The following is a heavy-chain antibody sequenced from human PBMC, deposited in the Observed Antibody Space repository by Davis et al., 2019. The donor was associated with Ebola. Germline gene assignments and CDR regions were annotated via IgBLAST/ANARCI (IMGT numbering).Heavy chain of an antibody. Sequence: GESLKISCGASGFTFSRHSMNWVRQTPGKGLVWVSRITNDGTRTSYADSVQGRFTISRDNAKNTLFLQLNSLRVEDTAIYYCARREAASIDYWGQGTLVTVSS. CDR3: ARREAASIDY. V-gene: IGHV3-74*01. CDR2: ITNDGTRT. J-gene: IGHJ4*02. D-gene: IGHD6-25*01. CDR1: GFTFSRHS.